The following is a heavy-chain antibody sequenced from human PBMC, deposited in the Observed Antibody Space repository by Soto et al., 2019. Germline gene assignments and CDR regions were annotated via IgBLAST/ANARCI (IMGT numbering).Heavy chain of an antibody. CDR3: ARGAPPIDY. CDR2: IIPIFGTA. J-gene: IGHJ4*02. CDR1: GGTFSSYA. Sequence: ASVKVSCKAYGGTFSSYAISWVRQAPGQGLEWMGGIIPIFGTADYAQKFQGRVTITRDTSASTAYMELSSLRSEDTAVYYCARGAPPIDYWGQGTLVTSPQ. V-gene: IGHV1-69*05.